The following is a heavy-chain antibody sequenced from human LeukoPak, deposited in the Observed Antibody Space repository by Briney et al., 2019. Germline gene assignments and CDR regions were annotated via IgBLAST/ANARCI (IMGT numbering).Heavy chain of an antibody. Sequence: PGGSLRLSCAASGFTFSSYGMHWVRQAPGKGLEWVAVIWCDGSNKYYADSVKGRFTISRDNSKNTLYLQMNSLRAEDTAVYYCARDRNSSGWLLYWFDPWGQGTLVTVSS. D-gene: IGHD6-19*01. V-gene: IGHV3-33*01. CDR2: IWCDGSNK. CDR3: ARDRNSSGWLLYWFDP. J-gene: IGHJ5*02. CDR1: GFTFSSYG.